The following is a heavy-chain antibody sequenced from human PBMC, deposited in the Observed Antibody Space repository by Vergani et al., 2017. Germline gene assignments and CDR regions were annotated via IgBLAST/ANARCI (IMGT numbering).Heavy chain of an antibody. CDR3: ARDSSGWGYYYYYYGMDV. CDR1: GFTFSSYG. V-gene: IGHV3-30*03. CDR2: ISYDGSNK. D-gene: IGHD6-19*01. J-gene: IGHJ6*02. Sequence: QVQLVESGGGVVQPGRSLRLSCAASGFTFSSYGMHWVRQAPGKGLEWVAVISYDGSNKYYADYVKGRFTISRDNSKDTLYLQMNSLRAEDTAVYYCARDSSGWGYYYYYYGMDVWGQGTTVTVSS.